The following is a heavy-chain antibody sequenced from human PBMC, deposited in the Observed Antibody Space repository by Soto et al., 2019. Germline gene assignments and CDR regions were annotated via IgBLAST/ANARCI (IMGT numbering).Heavy chain of an antibody. CDR3: AKGGLLETYYDFWSGPTTIDY. CDR1: VFTFISYA. CDR2: ISGSGGST. V-gene: IGHV3-23*01. D-gene: IGHD3-3*01. J-gene: IGHJ4*02. Sequence: PGGSLRLSCASSVFTFISYAMSWVRQSPGKGLEWVSAISGSGGSTYYADSVKGRFTISRDNSKNTLYLQMNSLRAEDTAVYYCAKGGLLETYYDFWSGPTTIDYWGQGTLVTVSS.